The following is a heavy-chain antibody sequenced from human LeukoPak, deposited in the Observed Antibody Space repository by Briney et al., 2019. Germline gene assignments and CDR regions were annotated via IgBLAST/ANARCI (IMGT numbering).Heavy chain of an antibody. CDR1: GFTFSSYN. D-gene: IGHD2-15*01. V-gene: IGHV3-48*01. Sequence: GGSLRLSCAASGFTFSSYNMNWVRQAPGQGLEWVAYISGSSTIIYYADSVTGRFTVSRDNAKSSLYLQINSLRADDTAVYYCAKVQGDCSGGSCYSEDYYFDYWGQGTLVTVSS. J-gene: IGHJ4*02. CDR2: ISGSSTII. CDR3: AKVQGDCSGGSCYSEDYYFDY.